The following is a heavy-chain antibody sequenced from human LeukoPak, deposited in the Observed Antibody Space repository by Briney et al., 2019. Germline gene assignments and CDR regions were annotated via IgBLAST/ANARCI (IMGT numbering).Heavy chain of an antibody. CDR1: GFTFSSYA. CDR3: APTYDSSGYLFDC. D-gene: IGHD3-22*01. V-gene: IGHV3-7*03. CDR2: IKQDGSEK. Sequence: GGSLRLSCSASGFTFSSYAMSWDRQAPGKGLEWVANIKQDGSEKYYVDSVKGRFTISRDNAKNSLYLQMNSLRAEDTAVYYCAPTYDSSGYLFDCWGQGTLVTVPS. J-gene: IGHJ4*02.